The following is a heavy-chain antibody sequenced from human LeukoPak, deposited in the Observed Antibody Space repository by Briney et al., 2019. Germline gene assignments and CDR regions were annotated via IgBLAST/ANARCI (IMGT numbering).Heavy chain of an antibody. J-gene: IGHJ4*02. CDR1: GGSISSYY. Sequence: SETLSLTCTVSGGSISSYYWSWIRQPAGKGLEWIGRIYTSGSTNYNPSLKSRVTISVDTSKNQFSLKLSSVTAADTAVYYCARQGGPYGSGSYYIDYWGQGTLVTVSS. V-gene: IGHV4-4*07. CDR2: IYTSGST. D-gene: IGHD3-10*01. CDR3: ARQGGPYGSGSYYIDY.